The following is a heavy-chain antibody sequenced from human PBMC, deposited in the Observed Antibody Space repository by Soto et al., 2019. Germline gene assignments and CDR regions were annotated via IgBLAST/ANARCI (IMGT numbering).Heavy chain of an antibody. CDR2: VNPIVSMS. J-gene: IGHJ4*02. V-gene: IGHV1-69*02. Sequence: QVQLVQSGAEVKRPGSSVKVSCKASGDTFNFYSINWVRQAPGLGLEWVGRVNPIVSMSNYAQKFQGRVTMTTDKSTSTAYMELRSLRSEDTAIYYCASSYGSGYRAFDYWGQGTLVTVSS. CDR3: ASSYGSGYRAFDY. CDR1: GDTFNFYS. D-gene: IGHD3-10*01.